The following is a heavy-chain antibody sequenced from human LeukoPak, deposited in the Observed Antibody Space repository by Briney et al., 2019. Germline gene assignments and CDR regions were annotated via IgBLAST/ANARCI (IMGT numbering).Heavy chain of an antibody. J-gene: IGHJ4*02. V-gene: IGHV3-74*03. Sequence: GGSLSLSCAASGFTFRNYWMHWVGQAPGKGLVWVSNIKRDGSSKTSADSVKGRFAISRDNAKNTLYLQMNSLRAEDTAVYYCAKGGATVIDYWGQGTLVTVSS. CDR2: IKRDGSSK. D-gene: IGHD4-17*01. CDR3: AKGGATVIDY. CDR1: GFTFRNYW.